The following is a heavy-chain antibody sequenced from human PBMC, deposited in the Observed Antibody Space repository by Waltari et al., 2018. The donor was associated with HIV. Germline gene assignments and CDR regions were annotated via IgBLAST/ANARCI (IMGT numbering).Heavy chain of an antibody. J-gene: IGHJ5*02. CDR1: GFTFSSYA. D-gene: IGHD3-22*01. CDR3: AKGDSSGYKNWFDP. V-gene: IGHV3-23*01. CDR2: IRGMGGST. Sequence: EVQLLESGGGLVQPGGSLRLSCAASGFTFSSYAMSWVRQAPGKELEWVSAIRGMGGSTYYADSVKGRFTISRDNSKNTLYLQMNSLRAEDTAVYYCAKGDSSGYKNWFDPWGQGTLVTVSS.